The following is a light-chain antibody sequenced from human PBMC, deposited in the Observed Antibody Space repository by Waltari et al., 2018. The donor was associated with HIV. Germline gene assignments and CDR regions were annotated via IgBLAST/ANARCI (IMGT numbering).Light chain of an antibody. CDR3: QSYDSSLSWV. J-gene: IGLJ3*02. V-gene: IGLV1-40*01. CDR2: GNS. Sequence: QSVLTQPPSVSGAPGQRVTISCTGSSSNIGAGYDVHWYQQLPGTAPKLLSYGNSNRPAGVPDRFSGSKAGTSASLAITGLQAEDEADYYCQSYDSSLSWVFGGGTKLTVL. CDR1: SSNIGAGYD.